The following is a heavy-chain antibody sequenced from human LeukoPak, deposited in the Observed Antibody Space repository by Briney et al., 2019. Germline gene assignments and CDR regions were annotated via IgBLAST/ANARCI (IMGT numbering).Heavy chain of an antibody. CDR1: GFTFSDYW. Sequence: GGSLRLSCAASGFTFSDYWMSWVRQAPGKGLEWVANIKRDGNEKYYVDSVKGRFTISRDNAKNSLYVQMNSLRGEDTAVYYCARDRGAYCGGDCYSYYYGMDVWGQGATVTVSS. J-gene: IGHJ6*02. D-gene: IGHD2-21*02. CDR2: IKRDGNEK. CDR3: ARDRGAYCGGDCYSYYYGMDV. V-gene: IGHV3-7*04.